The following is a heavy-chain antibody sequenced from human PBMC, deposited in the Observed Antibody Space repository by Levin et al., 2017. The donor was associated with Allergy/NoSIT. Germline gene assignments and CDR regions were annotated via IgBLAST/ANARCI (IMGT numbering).Heavy chain of an antibody. Sequence: GGSLRLSCVASGVAFSSYSMNWVRQAPGKGLEWISYISSSSSSIDYADSVKGRFTISRDNAKNSLDLQMNSLRAEDTAVYYCARVYSSSSGKTFDYWGQGTLVTVSS. CDR3: ARVYSSSSGKTFDY. V-gene: IGHV3-48*01. J-gene: IGHJ4*02. D-gene: IGHD6-6*01. CDR1: GVAFSSYS. CDR2: ISSSSSSI.